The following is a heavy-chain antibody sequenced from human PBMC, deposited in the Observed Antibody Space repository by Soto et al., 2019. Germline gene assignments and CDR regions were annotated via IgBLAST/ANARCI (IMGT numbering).Heavy chain of an antibody. V-gene: IGHV4-31*03. D-gene: IGHD3-16*01. J-gene: IGHJ6*02. CDR3: AVWEHWLSNTYYHGLDV. CDR1: GVSVSSAGYY. Sequence: SETLSLTCTVSGVSVSSAGYYWTWIRQPPGKGLEWMGYISYSGSTYYNPSLKSRITISLDTSKSQFSLKLTSVTAEDTAIYYCAVWEHWLSNTYYHGLDVWGQGTTVTVSS. CDR2: ISYSGST.